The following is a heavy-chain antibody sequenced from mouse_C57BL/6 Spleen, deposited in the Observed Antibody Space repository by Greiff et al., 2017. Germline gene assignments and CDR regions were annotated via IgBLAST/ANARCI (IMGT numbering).Heavy chain of an antibody. V-gene: IGHV1-61*01. D-gene: IGHD2-1*01. CDR3: ARSYGNYLYAMDY. CDR2: IYPSDSET. Sequence: VQLQQPGAELVRPGSSVKLSCKASGYTFTSYWMDWVKQRPGQGLEWIGNIYPSDSETHYNQKFKDKATLTVDKSSSTAYMKLSSLTSEDSAVYYCARSYGNYLYAMDYWGQGTSVTVSS. J-gene: IGHJ4*01. CDR1: GYTFTSYW.